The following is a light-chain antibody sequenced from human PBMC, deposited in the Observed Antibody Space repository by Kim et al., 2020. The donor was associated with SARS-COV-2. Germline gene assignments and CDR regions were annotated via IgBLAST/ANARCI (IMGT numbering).Light chain of an antibody. CDR2: EDD. CDR1: KLGNRY. Sequence: VSPGQTASITCSGDKLGNRYACWYQQMPGQSPVLVIYEDDKRPSGIPERFSGSNSGNTATLTISGTQAMDEADYYCQAWDTATHVVFGGGTQLTVL. CDR3: QAWDTATHVV. J-gene: IGLJ2*01. V-gene: IGLV3-1*01.